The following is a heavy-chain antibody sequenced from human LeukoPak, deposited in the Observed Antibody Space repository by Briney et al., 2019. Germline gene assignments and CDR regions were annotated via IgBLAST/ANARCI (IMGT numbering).Heavy chain of an antibody. CDR2: IIPIFGTA. CDR1: GGTFSSYA. V-gene: IGHV1-69*01. Sequence: GASVKVSCKASGGTFSSYAISWVRQAPGQGLEWMGGIIPIFGTANYAQKFQGRVTITADESTSTAYMELSSLRSEDTAVYYCASPQPGEEAVAGTGSLGYWGQGTLVTVSS. J-gene: IGHJ4*02. D-gene: IGHD6-19*01. CDR3: ASPQPGEEAVAGTGSLGY.